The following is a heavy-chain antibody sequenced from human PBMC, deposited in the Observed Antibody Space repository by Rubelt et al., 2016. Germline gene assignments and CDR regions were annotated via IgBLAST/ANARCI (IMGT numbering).Heavy chain of an antibody. J-gene: IGHJ4*02. CDR1: GGSISSSSYY. V-gene: IGHV4-39*01. CDR2: IYYSGST. CDR3: ARLSSGWYYFDY. Sequence: QLQLQESGPGLVKPSETLSLTCTVSGGSISSSSYYWGWIRQPPGKGLEWIGSIYYSGSTYYNPSLKSRVTISVDTSKNQFLLKLGSVTAADTAVYYCARLSSGWYYFDYWGQGTLVTVSS. D-gene: IGHD6-19*01.